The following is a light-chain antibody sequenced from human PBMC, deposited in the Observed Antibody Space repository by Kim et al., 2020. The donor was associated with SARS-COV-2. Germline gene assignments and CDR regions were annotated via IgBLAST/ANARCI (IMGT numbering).Light chain of an antibody. CDR3: QQYDDWPPWT. CDR1: QSVSSK. CDR2: DAS. Sequence: SPGETATLSCRASQSVSSKVAWYQQKPGQAPRLLIYDASTRATGIAARFSGSGSGTDFTLTISSLQSEDLAVYHCQQYDDWPPWTFGQGTKVDIK. J-gene: IGKJ1*01. V-gene: IGKV3-15*01.